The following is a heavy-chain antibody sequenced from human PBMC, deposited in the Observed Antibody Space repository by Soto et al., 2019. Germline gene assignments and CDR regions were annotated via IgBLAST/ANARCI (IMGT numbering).Heavy chain of an antibody. CDR3: PRLDYYDSTGYHVTYVLWYFDL. CDR2: NIPIFGTA. V-gene: IGHV1-69*01. CDR1: GGTFSSYA. Sequence: QVQLVQSGAEVKKPGSSVKVSCKASGGTFSSYAISWVRQAPGQGLEWRGGNIPIFGTANYAPKFQGRVTMTAAEFTGAAETELSSLRSEDTAVLYCPRLDYYDSTGYHVTYVLWYFDLWGRGTLLTGSS. D-gene: IGHD3-22*01. J-gene: IGHJ2*01.